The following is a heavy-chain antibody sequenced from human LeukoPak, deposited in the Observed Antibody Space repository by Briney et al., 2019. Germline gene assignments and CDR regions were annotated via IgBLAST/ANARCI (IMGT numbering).Heavy chain of an antibody. Sequence: PSETLSLTCTVSGGSISSYYWSWIRQPPGKGLEWIGYIYYSGSTNYNPSLKSRVTISVDTSENQFSLKLSSVTAADTAVYYCARDRSGWELLLGDYYYGMDVWGQGTTVTVSS. CDR1: GGSISSYY. CDR2: IYYSGST. V-gene: IGHV4-59*01. CDR3: ARDRSGWELLLGDYYYGMDV. J-gene: IGHJ6*02. D-gene: IGHD1-26*01.